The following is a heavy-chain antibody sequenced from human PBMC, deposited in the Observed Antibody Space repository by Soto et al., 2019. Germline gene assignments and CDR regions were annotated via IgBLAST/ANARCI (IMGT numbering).Heavy chain of an antibody. J-gene: IGHJ3*02. CDR2: IIPILGIA. Sequence: QVQLVQSGAEVKKPGSSVKVSCKASGGTFSSYTISWVRQAPGQGLEWMGRIIPILGIANYAQKFQGRVTITADKTASTAYRELSSVRSEDTAVYYCARAYCSGGSCFKGAFDIWGQGTMVTVSS. CDR3: ARAYCSGGSCFKGAFDI. V-gene: IGHV1-69*02. CDR1: GGTFSSYT. D-gene: IGHD2-15*01.